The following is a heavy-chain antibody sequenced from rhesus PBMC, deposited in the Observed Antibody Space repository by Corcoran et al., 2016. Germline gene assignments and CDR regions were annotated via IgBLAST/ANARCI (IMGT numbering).Heavy chain of an antibody. CDR1: GSSISTYW. CDR2: INGNSGKT. D-gene: IGHD4-29*01. CDR3: ERDMKYGNFYGLDS. J-gene: IGHJ6*01. V-gene: IGHV4-80*01. Sequence: QVQLQESGPGLVKPSETLSLTCAVSGSSISTYWWSRIRPSPGKGLEGIGEINGNSGKTYYNPSLKSRVTISKDASKNQFSLKVNSVTAADTAVYYCERDMKYGNFYGLDSWGQGVVVTVSS.